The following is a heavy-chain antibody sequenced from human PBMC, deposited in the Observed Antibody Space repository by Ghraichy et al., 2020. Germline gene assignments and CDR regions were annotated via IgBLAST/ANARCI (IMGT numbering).Heavy chain of an antibody. D-gene: IGHD5-18*01. CDR3: ARDWSNKGMDV. V-gene: IGHV3-11*01. CDR1: GFTLSDFY. CDR2: ITGNSDTM. Sequence: GESLNISCAASGFTLSDFYMTWIRQAPGKGLEWVSYITGNSDTMFYADSVKGRFTISRDNAKNSLYLQMNSLRVEDTAVYYCARDWSNKGMDVWGQGTLVTVSS. J-gene: IGHJ4*02.